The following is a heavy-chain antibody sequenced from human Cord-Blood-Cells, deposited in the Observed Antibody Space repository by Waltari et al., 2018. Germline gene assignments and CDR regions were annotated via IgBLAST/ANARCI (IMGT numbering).Heavy chain of an antibody. V-gene: IGHV4-4*07. J-gene: IGHJ6*02. CDR2: IYTSGST. Sequence: QVQLQESGSGLVKPSETLSLTCTAPGGSTCSYSRSWIRQPAGNALEWLGRIYTSGSTNYNPSLKSRVTMSVDTSKNQFSLKLSSVTAADTAVYYCARDSVVATRRRYYYYYGMDVWGQGTMVTVSS. CDR3: ARDSVVATRRRYYYYYGMDV. CDR1: GGSTCSYS. D-gene: IGHD5-12*01.